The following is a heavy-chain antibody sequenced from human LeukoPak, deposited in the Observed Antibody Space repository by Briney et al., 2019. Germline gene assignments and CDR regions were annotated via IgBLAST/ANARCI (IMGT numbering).Heavy chain of an antibody. CDR1: GGSFSGYY. Sequence: PSETLSLTCAVYGGSFSGYYWSWIRQPPGKGLEWIGEINHSGSTNYNPSLKSRVTISVDTSKNQFSLKLSSVTAADTAVYYCARAPIQLWLGADYWGQGTLVTVSS. CDR3: ARAPIQLWLGADY. J-gene: IGHJ4*02. V-gene: IGHV4-34*01. D-gene: IGHD5-18*01. CDR2: INHSGST.